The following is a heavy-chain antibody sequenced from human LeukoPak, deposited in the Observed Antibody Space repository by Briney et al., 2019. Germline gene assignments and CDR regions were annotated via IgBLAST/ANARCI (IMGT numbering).Heavy chain of an antibody. D-gene: IGHD1-26*01. J-gene: IGHJ4*02. CDR3: ARDGISGSYWWDY. Sequence: GGSLRLSCAASGFTFSSYGMHWVRQAPGKGLEWVAFIRYDGSNKYYADSVKGRFTISRDNAKNSLYLQMNSLRAEDTAVYYCARDGISGSYWWDYWGQGTLVTVSS. CDR2: IRYDGSNK. CDR1: GFTFSSYG. V-gene: IGHV3-30*02.